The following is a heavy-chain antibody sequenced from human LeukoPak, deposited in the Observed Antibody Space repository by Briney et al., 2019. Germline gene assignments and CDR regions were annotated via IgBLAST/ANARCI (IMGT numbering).Heavy chain of an antibody. D-gene: IGHD6-6*01. Sequence: PGGSLRLSCAASGFTFSSYSMNWVRQVPGKGLEWVSYISSGSESSTYYADSVKGRFTISRDNAKNSLYPQMNSLRAEDTAIYYCSAQYSSSSVVDYWGQGTLVTVSS. CDR1: GFTFSSYS. CDR2: ISSGSESST. J-gene: IGHJ4*02. V-gene: IGHV3-48*01. CDR3: SAQYSSSSVVDY.